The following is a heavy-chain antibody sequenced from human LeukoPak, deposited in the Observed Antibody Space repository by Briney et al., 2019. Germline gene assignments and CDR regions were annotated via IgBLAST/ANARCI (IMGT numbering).Heavy chain of an antibody. CDR3: AKGRGPAAVAPDY. J-gene: IGHJ4*02. Sequence: GGSLRLSCAASGFTFDDFGMSWVRQAPGMGLEWVSAIFGSGGSTYYADSVKGRFTISRDNSKNTLYLQMNSLRAGDTAVYYCAKGRGPAAVAPDYWGQGTLVTVSS. CDR2: IFGSGGST. V-gene: IGHV3-23*01. CDR1: GFTFDDFG. D-gene: IGHD2-2*01.